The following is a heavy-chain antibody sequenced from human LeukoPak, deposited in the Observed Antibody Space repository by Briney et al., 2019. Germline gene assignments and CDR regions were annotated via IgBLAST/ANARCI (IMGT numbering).Heavy chain of an antibody. Sequence: PGGSLRLSCAASGFTFSGHWMHWVRQAPGKGLVWVSRINSDGSSTNYADSVKGRFTISRDNAKNTMYLQMNSPRAEDTAVYYCVRAGPTGVYYYTMDVWSQGTTVTVSS. CDR2: INSDGSST. J-gene: IGHJ6*02. CDR3: VRAGPTGVYYYTMDV. D-gene: IGHD4-11*01. CDR1: GFTFSGHW. V-gene: IGHV3-74*01.